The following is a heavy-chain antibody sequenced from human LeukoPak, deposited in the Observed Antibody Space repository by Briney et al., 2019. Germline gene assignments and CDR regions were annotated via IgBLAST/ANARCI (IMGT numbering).Heavy chain of an antibody. CDR3: ARIRRDYYGMDV. Sequence: SETLSLTCTVSVGSVSSGSYYWSWIRQPPGKGLEWIGSIYYSGSTYYNPSLKSRVTISVDTSKNQFSLKLSSVTAADTAVYYCARIRRDYYGMDVWGQGTTVTVSS. V-gene: IGHV4-39*01. CDR1: VGSVSSGSYY. CDR2: IYYSGST. J-gene: IGHJ6*02.